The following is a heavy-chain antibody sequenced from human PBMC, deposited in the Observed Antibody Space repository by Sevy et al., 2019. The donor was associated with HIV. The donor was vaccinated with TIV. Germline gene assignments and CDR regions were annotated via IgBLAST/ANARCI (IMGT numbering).Heavy chain of an antibody. CDR1: GFTFSSYA. V-gene: IGHV3-30-3*01. CDR2: ISYDGSNK. Sequence: GGSLRLSCAASGFTFSSYAMHWVRQAPGKGLEWVAVISYDGSNKYYADSVKGRFTISRDNSKNTLYLQMNSLRAEDTAVYYCARTTSGYYYYYMDVWGTGTTVTVSS. J-gene: IGHJ6*03. CDR3: ARTTSGYYYYYMDV. D-gene: IGHD2-2*01.